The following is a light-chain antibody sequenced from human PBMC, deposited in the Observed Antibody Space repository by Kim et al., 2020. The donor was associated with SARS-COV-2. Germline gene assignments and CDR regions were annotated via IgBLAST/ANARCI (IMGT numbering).Light chain of an antibody. CDR2: GAS. J-gene: IGKJ1*01. Sequence: PGERPTLSCRASQSITSSYLAWYQQKPGQAPRLLIFGASSRATGIPDRFSGSGSGTDFTLTISRLEPEDFAVYFCQQYGSSPETFGQGTKVDIK. CDR3: QQYGSSPET. CDR1: QSITSSY. V-gene: IGKV3-20*01.